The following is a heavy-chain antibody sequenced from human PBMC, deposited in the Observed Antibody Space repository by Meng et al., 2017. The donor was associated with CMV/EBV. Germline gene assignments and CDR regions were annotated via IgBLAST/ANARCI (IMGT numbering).Heavy chain of an antibody. V-gene: IGHV3-23*03. CDR3: AKGREYQLLYRWYYYGMDV. CDR1: GFTFSSYA. J-gene: IGHJ6*02. D-gene: IGHD2-2*02. Sequence: GESLKISCAASGFTFSSYAMSWVRQAPGKGLEWVSVIYSGGSSTYYADSVKGRFTISRDNSKNTLYLQMNSLRAEDTAVYYCAKGREYQLLYRWYYYGMDVWGQGTTVTVSS. CDR2: IYSGGSST.